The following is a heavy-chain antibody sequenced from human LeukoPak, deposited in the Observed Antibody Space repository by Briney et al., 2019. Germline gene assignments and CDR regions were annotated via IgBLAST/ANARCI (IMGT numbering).Heavy chain of an antibody. CDR1: GGSISTYD. Sequence: SETLSLTCTVSGGSISTYDWTWIRQPPGKGLEWIGYIYFTGSTNYNPSLKSRVTMSVDTSKNQFSLKLSSVTAADTAVYYCARGGLPRGYSGYLRGPYYFDYWGQGTLVTVSS. J-gene: IGHJ4*02. D-gene: IGHD5-12*01. CDR2: IYFTGST. V-gene: IGHV4-59*12. CDR3: ARGGLPRGYSGYLRGPYYFDY.